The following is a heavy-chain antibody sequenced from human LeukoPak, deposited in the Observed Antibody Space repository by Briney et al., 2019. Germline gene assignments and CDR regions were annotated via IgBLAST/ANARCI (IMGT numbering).Heavy chain of an antibody. CDR3: ARDLVNWFDP. V-gene: IGHV4-61*02. Sequence: PSETLSLTCTVSGGSISSGSYYWSWIRQPAGKGLEWIGRIYTSGSTHYNPSLKSRVTISVDTSKNQFSLKLSSVTAADTAVYYCARDLVNWFDPWGQGTLVTVSS. CDR1: GGSISSGSYY. CDR2: IYTSGST. D-gene: IGHD1-26*01. J-gene: IGHJ5*02.